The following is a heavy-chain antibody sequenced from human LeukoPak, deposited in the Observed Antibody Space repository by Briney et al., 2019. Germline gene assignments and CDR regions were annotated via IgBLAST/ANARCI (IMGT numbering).Heavy chain of an antibody. Sequence: GGSLRLSCAASEITFSTYAMHWVRQAPGKGLEWVAVISYDGSNKYYADSVKGRFTISRDNSKNTLYLQMNSLRAEDTAVYYCAKAPLRYFDSYFDYWGQGTLVTVSS. J-gene: IGHJ4*02. CDR2: ISYDGSNK. CDR1: EITFSTYA. D-gene: IGHD3-9*01. V-gene: IGHV3-30-3*01. CDR3: AKAPLRYFDSYFDY.